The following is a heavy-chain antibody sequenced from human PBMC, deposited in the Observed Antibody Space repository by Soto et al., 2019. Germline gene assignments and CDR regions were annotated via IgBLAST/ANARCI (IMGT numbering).Heavy chain of an antibody. CDR1: GVTFSSYA. Sequence: GGSLRLSCAASGVTFSSYAMSWVRQAPGKGLEWVSAISGSGGSTYYADSVKGRFTISRDNSKNTLYLQMNSLRAEDTAVYYCAKYQPQYCSGGSCYEWFDPWGQGTLVTVSS. D-gene: IGHD2-15*01. CDR3: AKYQPQYCSGGSCYEWFDP. J-gene: IGHJ5*02. CDR2: ISGSGGST. V-gene: IGHV3-23*01.